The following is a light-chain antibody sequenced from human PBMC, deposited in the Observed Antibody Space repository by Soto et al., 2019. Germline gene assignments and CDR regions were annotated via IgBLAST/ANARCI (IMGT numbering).Light chain of an antibody. CDR2: AAS. V-gene: IGKV1-5*01. CDR3: QRYHDSLR. CDR1: LRISPW. J-gene: IGKJ1*01. Sequence: DIQMTQSPSTLSTSVGDRITITCRASLRISPWLAWDHQKPGKAPKLLIYAASNLESEVPSRFSGSESGTEFPLTIRSLQHDEFASYDCQRYHDSLRFGQVTKVDMK.